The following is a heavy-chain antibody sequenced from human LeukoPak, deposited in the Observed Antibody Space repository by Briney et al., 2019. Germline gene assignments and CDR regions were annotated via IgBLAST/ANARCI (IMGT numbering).Heavy chain of an antibody. J-gene: IGHJ4*02. D-gene: IGHD3-22*01. CDR3: ARESTYYDSSGQVSFDY. CDR2: ISDSGNAI. V-gene: IGHV3-11*01. Sequence: PGGSLRLSSAASGFTFSDYYMSWIRQAPGKGLEWVSYISDSGNAIFYTDSMKGRFRISRDNAKNALYLQMNSLRAEDTAVYYCARESTYYDSSGQVSFDYWGQGTLVTVSS. CDR1: GFTFSDYY.